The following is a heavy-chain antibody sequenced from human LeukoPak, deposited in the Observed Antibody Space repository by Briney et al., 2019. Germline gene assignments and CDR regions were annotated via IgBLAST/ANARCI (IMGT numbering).Heavy chain of an antibody. V-gene: IGHV4-4*07. CDR2: FYASGTT. Sequence: SATLSLTCNVFGVSISNYFWSWLRQPAGKGLEWIGRFYASGTTYYNPSLRSRVTLSMDTSKNHFSLKLTSVTAADTAVYYCARTHCGGGSCDTFDPWGQGTLVTVSS. J-gene: IGHJ5*02. CDR3: ARTHCGGGSCDTFDP. D-gene: IGHD2-21*01. CDR1: GVSISNYF.